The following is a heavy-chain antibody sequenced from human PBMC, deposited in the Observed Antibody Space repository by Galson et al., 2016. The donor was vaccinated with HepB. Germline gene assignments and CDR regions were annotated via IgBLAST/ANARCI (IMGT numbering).Heavy chain of an antibody. CDR2: LNKDGSEK. J-gene: IGHJ6*02. CDR3: ARDGGGTGGYYYYAMDV. D-gene: IGHD1-14*01. Sequence: SLRLSCAASGFSFSDYYMSWVRQAPGKGLEWVANLNKDGSEKYYVDSVKGRFTISRDNAKNSVYLQMNSLRDEDTAVYYCARDGGGTGGYYYYAMDVWGQGTTVTVSS. V-gene: IGHV3-7*01. CDR1: GFSFSDYY.